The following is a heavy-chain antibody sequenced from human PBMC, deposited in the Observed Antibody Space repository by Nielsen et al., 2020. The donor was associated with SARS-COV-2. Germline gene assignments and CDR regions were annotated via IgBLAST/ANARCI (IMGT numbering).Heavy chain of an antibody. Sequence: SETLSLTCTVSGGSISSYYWSWIRQPPGKGLEWIGYIYYSGSTNYNPSLKSRVTISVDTSKNQFSLKLSSVTAADTAVYYCARGAYEVPAAIVPFDYWGQGTLVTVSS. V-gene: IGHV4-59*12. J-gene: IGHJ4*02. D-gene: IGHD2-2*02. CDR3: ARGAYEVPAAIVPFDY. CDR1: GGSISSYY. CDR2: IYYSGST.